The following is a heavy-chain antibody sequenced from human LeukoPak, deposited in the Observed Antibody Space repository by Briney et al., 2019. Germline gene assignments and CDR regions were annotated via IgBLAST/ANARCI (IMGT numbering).Heavy chain of an antibody. CDR3: ARGRSRTDY. Sequence: SETLSLTCAVYGGSFSGYYWSWIRQPPGKGLEWIGEINHSGSTNYNPSLKSRVTISVDTSKNQFSLKLSSVTAADTAVYYCARGRSRTDYWGKETLVTVSS. CDR2: INHSGST. V-gene: IGHV4-34*01. D-gene: IGHD1-1*01. CDR1: GGSFSGYY. J-gene: IGHJ4*02.